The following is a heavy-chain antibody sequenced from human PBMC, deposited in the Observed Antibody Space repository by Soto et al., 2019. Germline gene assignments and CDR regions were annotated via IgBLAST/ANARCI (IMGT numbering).Heavy chain of an antibody. CDR2: IYYSGST. D-gene: IGHD6-19*01. CDR3: ARLEYSSGWYRFGY. CDR1: GGSISSYY. J-gene: IGHJ4*02. V-gene: IGHV4-59*01. Sequence: QVQLQESGPGLVTPSETLSLPCTVSGGSISSYYWSWIRPPPGKGLELIRYIYYSGSTNYNPSLKSPVTISVDTSKNQFSLKLSSVTAADTAVYYCARLEYSSGWYRFGYWGQGNLVTVSS.